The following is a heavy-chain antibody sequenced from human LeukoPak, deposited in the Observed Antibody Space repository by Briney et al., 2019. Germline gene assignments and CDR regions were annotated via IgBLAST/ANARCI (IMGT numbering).Heavy chain of an antibody. CDR2: IYHSGST. J-gene: IGHJ4*02. CDR3: ASSYDFWSGYYFDY. V-gene: IGHV4-38-2*02. Sequence: PSETLSLTCTVSGYSISSGYYWGWIRQPPGKGLEWIGSIYHSGSTYYNPSLKSRVTISVDTSKNQFSLKLSSVTAADTAVYYCASSYDFWSGYYFDYWGQGTLVTVSS. D-gene: IGHD3-3*01. CDR1: GYSISSGYY.